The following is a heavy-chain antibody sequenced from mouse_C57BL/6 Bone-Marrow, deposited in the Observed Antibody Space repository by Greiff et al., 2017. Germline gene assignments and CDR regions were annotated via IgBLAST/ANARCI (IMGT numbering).Heavy chain of an antibody. V-gene: IGHV5-9-1*02. Sequence: EVKLVGSGEGLVKPGGSLKLSCAASGFTFSSYAMSWVRQTPEKRLEWVAYISSGGDYIYYADTVKGRFTISRDNARNTLYLQMSSLKSEDTAMYYCTRDRTGTSKYFDVWGTGTTVTVSS. CDR3: TRDRTGTSKYFDV. D-gene: IGHD4-1*01. J-gene: IGHJ1*03. CDR2: ISSGGDYI. CDR1: GFTFSSYA.